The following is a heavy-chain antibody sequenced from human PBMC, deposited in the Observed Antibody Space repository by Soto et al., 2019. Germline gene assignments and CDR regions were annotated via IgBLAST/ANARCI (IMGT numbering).Heavy chain of an antibody. CDR3: ASPLRGDEDY. CDR1: GFTFSSYS. J-gene: IGHJ4*02. D-gene: IGHD3-16*01. CDR2: ISSSSSTI. V-gene: IGHV3-48*01. Sequence: EVQLVESGGGLVQPGGSLRLSCAASGFTFSSYSMNWVRQAPGKGLEWVSYISSSSSTIYYADSVKGRFTISRDNAKNSLYLQMNSLRAEDTAVYYCASPLRGDEDYWVQGTLVTVSS.